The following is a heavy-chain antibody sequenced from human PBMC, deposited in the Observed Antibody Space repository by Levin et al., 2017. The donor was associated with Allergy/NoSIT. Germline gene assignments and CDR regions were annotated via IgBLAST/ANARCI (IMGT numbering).Heavy chain of an antibody. Sequence: GGSLRLSCAASGFTFSSYAMHWVRQAPGKGLEWVAVISYDGSNKYYADSVKGRFTISRDNSKNTLYLQMNSLRAEDTAVYYCARDWAPPYYYDSSGYYGGPQFDPWGQGTLVTVSS. CDR1: GFTFSSYA. D-gene: IGHD3-22*01. CDR2: ISYDGSNK. V-gene: IGHV3-30-3*01. CDR3: ARDWAPPYYYDSSGYYGGPQFDP. J-gene: IGHJ5*02.